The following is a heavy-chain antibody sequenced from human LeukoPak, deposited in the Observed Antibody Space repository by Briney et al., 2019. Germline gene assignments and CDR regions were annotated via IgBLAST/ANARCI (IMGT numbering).Heavy chain of an antibody. J-gene: IGHJ4*02. CDR1: GFTFSSYA. CDR3: AKGMFYYGSGSSDY. Sequence: GGSLRLSCAASGFTFSSYAMSWVRQAPGKGLEWVSSISDSGGSTHYADSVKGRFTISRNNSKNTLYLQMNSLRAEDTAPYYCAKGMFYYGSGSSDYWGQGTLVTVSS. D-gene: IGHD3-10*01. CDR2: ISDSGGST. V-gene: IGHV3-23*01.